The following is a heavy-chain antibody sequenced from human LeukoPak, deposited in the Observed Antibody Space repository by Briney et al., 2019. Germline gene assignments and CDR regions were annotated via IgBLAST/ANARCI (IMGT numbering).Heavy chain of an antibody. J-gene: IGHJ4*02. CDR3: VKGGTDYDFWNDSSYSYYFDF. D-gene: IGHD3-3*01. CDR2: ISGRGGST. CDR1: GFTFGSYA. Sequence: PGGSLRLSCAASGFTFGSYAMSWVRQAPGKGLEWVSYISGRGGSTFYADSVKGRLTISRDNSTNTLFLQMNSLRAEDTAMYYCVKGGTDYDFWNDSSYSYYFDFWGQGTLVTVSS. V-gene: IGHV3-23*01.